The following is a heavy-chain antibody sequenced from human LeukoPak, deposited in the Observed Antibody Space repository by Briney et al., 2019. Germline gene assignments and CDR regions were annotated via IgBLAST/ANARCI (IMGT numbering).Heavy chain of an antibody. CDR1: GFTFSSYG. Sequence: PGGSLRLSCAASGFTFSSYGMHWVRQAPGKGLEWVAVISYDGSNKYYADSVKGRFTISRDNSKNTLYLQMNSLRAEDTAVYYCAKIRPTVVTLSYFDYWGQGTLVTVSS. D-gene: IGHD4-17*01. V-gene: IGHV3-30*18. CDR3: AKIRPTVVTLSYFDY. CDR2: ISYDGSNK. J-gene: IGHJ4*02.